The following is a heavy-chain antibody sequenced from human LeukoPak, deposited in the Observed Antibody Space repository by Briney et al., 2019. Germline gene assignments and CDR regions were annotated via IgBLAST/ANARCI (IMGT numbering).Heavy chain of an antibody. J-gene: IGHJ4*02. CDR3: ATGTSQTGWLQSYYFDY. V-gene: IGHV4-34*01. Sequence: SETLSLTCAVYGGSFSGYYWSWIRQPPGKGLEWIGEINHSGSTNYNPSLKSRVTISVDASKNQFSLKLSSVTAADTAVYYCATGTSQTGWLQSYYFDYWGQGTLVTVSS. CDR2: INHSGST. CDR1: GGSFSGYY. D-gene: IGHD5-24*01.